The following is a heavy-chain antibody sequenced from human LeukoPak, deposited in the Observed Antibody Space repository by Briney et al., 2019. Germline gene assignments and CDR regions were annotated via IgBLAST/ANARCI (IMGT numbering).Heavy chain of an antibody. Sequence: PGGSLRLSCAASGFSFSNYWMSWVRQAPGKGLEWVAFIKYDGSEKYYVDSLKGRFTISRDNAKNSVYLQMESLRAEDTAVYYCARGLWTTVTTNWFDPWGQGTLVTVSS. CDR2: IKYDGSEK. CDR1: GFSFSNYW. D-gene: IGHD4-11*01. J-gene: IGHJ5*02. CDR3: ARGLWTTVTTNWFDP. V-gene: IGHV3-7*01.